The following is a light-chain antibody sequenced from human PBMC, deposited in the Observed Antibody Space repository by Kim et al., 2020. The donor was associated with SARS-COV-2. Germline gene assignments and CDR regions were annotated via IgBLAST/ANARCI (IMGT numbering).Light chain of an antibody. CDR1: QSLNNNR. V-gene: IGKV3-20*01. J-gene: IGKJ2*01. Sequence: EIVLTQSPGTLSLSPGGRATLSCRASQSLNNNRLAWYQQKPGQAPRLLIYGVSNRATGIPDRFSGSGSGTDFTLLISRVEPEDFAIYYCQQYDGSSYTFGQGTKLEIK. CDR3: QQYDGSSYT. CDR2: GVS.